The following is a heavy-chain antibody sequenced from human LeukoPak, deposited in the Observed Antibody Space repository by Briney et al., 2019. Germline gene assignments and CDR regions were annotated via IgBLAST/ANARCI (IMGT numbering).Heavy chain of an antibody. D-gene: IGHD4-17*01. V-gene: IGHV4-4*09. CDR3: ARQATVSLAAQPVGYFDY. Sequence: SETLSLTCSVSGASITSYYWSWIRQPPGKGLEWIGYIYTSGSTNYNPSLKSRVTISVDTSKNQFSLKLSSVTAADTAVYYCARQATVSLAAQPVGYFDYWGQGTLVTVSS. CDR1: GASITSYY. J-gene: IGHJ4*02. CDR2: IYTSGST.